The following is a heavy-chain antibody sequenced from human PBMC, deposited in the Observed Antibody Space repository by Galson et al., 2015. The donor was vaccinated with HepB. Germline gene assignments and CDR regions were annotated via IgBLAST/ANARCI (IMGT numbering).Heavy chain of an antibody. CDR3: AKDLSEIHCTITSCYFLDD. CDR2: ISYGGSNK. J-gene: IGHJ4*02. CDR1: GFTFSTYG. D-gene: IGHD2-2*01. V-gene: IGHV3-30*18. Sequence: SLRLSCAASGFTFSTYGMHWVRQAPGKGLEWVAVISYGGSNKYYADSVKGRFTISRDNTKNTLYLQMNSLRTEDTAVYYCAKDLSEIHCTITSCYFLDDWGQGTLVTVSS.